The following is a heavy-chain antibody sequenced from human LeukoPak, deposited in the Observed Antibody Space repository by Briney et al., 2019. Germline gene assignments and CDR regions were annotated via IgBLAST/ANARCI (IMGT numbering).Heavy chain of an antibody. Sequence: SETLSLTCTVSGGSISSSSYYWGWIRQPPGKGLEWIGEINHSGSTNYNPSLKSRVTISVDTSKNQFSLKLSSVTAADTAVYYCARGPTIFGVVIIGYFDYWGQGTLVTVSS. V-gene: IGHV4-39*07. D-gene: IGHD3-3*01. CDR2: INHSGST. J-gene: IGHJ4*02. CDR3: ARGPTIFGVVIIGYFDY. CDR1: GGSISSSSYY.